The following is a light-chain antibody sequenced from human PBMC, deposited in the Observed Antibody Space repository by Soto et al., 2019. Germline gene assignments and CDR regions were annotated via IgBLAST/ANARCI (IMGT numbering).Light chain of an antibody. Sequence: EIVLTQSPVTLSLSPGESATLSCRARQRVSSSYLAWYQQKPGQAPRLLIYGASSRATGIPDRFSGSGSGTDFTLTISRLEPADFAVYYCQQYGSSPLFTFGPGTKVDIK. V-gene: IGKV3-20*01. CDR2: GAS. CDR1: QRVSSSY. J-gene: IGKJ3*01. CDR3: QQYGSSPLFT.